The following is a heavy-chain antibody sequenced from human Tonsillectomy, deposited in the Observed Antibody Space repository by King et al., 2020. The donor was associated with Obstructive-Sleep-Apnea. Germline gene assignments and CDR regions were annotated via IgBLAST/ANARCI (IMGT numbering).Heavy chain of an antibody. CDR2: SSWVDDK. D-gene: IGHD3/OR15-3a*01. CDR3: AHRRGWTYYFDY. CDR1: GFSLSTSGVG. Sequence: TLKESGPTLVKPTQTLTLTCTFSGFSLSTSGVGVGWIRQPPGKALEWRALSSWVDDKLDSPSPKRRLTITKDTSKNQVALTMTNMDPVDTATYYCAHRRGWTYYFDYWGQGTLVTVSS. V-gene: IGHV2-5*02. J-gene: IGHJ4*02.